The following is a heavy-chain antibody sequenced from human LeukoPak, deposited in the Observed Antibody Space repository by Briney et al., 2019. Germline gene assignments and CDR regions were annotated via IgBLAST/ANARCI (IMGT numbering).Heavy chain of an antibody. D-gene: IGHD4-17*01. CDR1: GFTFSDYY. CDR3: ARDLGMTDGDYVSYFDY. J-gene: IGHJ4*02. CDR2: ISSRTSDT. Sequence: PGGSLRLSCAASGFTFSDYYMSWIRQAPGKGLEWVSYISSRTSDTNYVDSVKGRFTISRDNAKNSLYLQMNSLRAEDTAVYYCARDLGMTDGDYVSYFDYWGQGTLVTVSS. V-gene: IGHV3-11*06.